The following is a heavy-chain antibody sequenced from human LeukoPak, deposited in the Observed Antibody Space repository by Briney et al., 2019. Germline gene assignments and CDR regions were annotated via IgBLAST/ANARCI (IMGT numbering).Heavy chain of an antibody. V-gene: IGHV3-23*01. CDR3: AKVYEDRWNFDY. CDR1: GFTFISYA. Sequence: TGGSLRLSCAASGFTFISYAMSWVRQAPGKGLEWVSAISGSGGSTYYADSVKGRFTISRDNSKNTLYLQMNSLRAEGTAVYYCAKVYEDRWNFDYWGQGTLVTVSS. J-gene: IGHJ4*02. D-gene: IGHD5-24*01. CDR2: ISGSGGST.